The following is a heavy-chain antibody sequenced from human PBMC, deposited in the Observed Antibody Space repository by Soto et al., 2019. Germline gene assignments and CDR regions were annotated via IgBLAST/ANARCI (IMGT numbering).Heavy chain of an antibody. CDR1: GYKVSTWHSFTSYW. J-gene: IGHJ4*02. CDR2: IYPGNSDT. D-gene: IGHD3-9*01. Sequence: PGESLKISCMGSGYKVSTWHSFTSYWIAWVRQMPGKGLEWMGIIYPGNSDTRYSPSFQGQVTISADTSISTAYLEWSSLKASDTAIYYCARHVYYDVLKKNYWGQGTLVTVSS. CDR3: ARHVYYDVLKKNY. V-gene: IGHV5-51*01.